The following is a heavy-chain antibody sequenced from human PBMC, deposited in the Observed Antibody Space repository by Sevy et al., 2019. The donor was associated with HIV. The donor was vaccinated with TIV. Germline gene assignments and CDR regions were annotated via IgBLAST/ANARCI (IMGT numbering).Heavy chain of an antibody. Sequence: GGSLRLSCVVSGFTFDDYAMHWVRQAPGKGLEWVSSINWSGNTIGYAESVKGRFTISRDSAKNSLYLQMNSLGPEDTALYYCTRDLTGQYFYIDVWGKWTTVTVSS. V-gene: IGHV3-9*01. J-gene: IGHJ6*03. CDR2: INWSGNTI. D-gene: IGHD7-27*01. CDR3: TRDLTGQYFYIDV. CDR1: GFTFDDYA.